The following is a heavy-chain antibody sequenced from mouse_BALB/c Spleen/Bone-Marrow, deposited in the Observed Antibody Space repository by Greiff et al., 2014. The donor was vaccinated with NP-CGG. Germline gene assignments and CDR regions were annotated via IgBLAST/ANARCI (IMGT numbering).Heavy chain of an antibody. CDR1: GYTFTSYW. Sequence: VQLQQSGAELVRPGASVKLSCKASGYTFTSYWMNWVKQRPEQGLERIGGIDPYDSETHYNQKFKDKAILTVDKSSSTAYMQLSSLTSEDSAVYYCARRTNYDGYYVPYAMDYWGQGTSVPVSS. D-gene: IGHD2-3*01. J-gene: IGHJ4*01. CDR3: ARRTNYDGYYVPYAMDY. V-gene: IGHV1-69*02. CDR2: IDPYDSET.